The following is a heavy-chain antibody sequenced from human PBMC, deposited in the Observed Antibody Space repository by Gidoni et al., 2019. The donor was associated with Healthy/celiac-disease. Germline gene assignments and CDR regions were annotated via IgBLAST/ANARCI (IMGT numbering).Heavy chain of an antibody. J-gene: IGHJ5*02. CDR3: ARAKGYSSSWYSRGWFDP. V-gene: IGHV4-34*01. CDR1: GGSFSGYY. Sequence: QVQLQQWGAGLLKPSETLSLTCAVYGGSFSGYYWSWIRQPPGTGLEWIGEINHSGSTNYNPSLKSRVIISVDTSQKHFSLNLTSVTAADTAVYYCARAKGYSSSWYSRGWFDPWGQGILVTVSS. D-gene: IGHD6-13*01. CDR2: INHSGST.